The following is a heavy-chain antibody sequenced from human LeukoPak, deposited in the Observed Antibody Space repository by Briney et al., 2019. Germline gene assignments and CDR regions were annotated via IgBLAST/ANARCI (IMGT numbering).Heavy chain of an antibody. J-gene: IGHJ4*02. Sequence: SETLSLTCAVYGGSFSGYYWRWLRQPPGKGLEWLGEINHSGSANYNPSLMSRLTMSVDTSKSQFSLNLRSVTAADTAVYYCARGPNPVMMTTILDYWGQGTLVTVSS. CDR1: GGSFSGYY. D-gene: IGHD2-21*02. CDR2: INHSGSA. V-gene: IGHV4-34*01. CDR3: ARGPNPVMMTTILDY.